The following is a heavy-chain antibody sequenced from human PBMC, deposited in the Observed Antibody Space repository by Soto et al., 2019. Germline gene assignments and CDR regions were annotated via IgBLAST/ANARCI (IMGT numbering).Heavy chain of an antibody. CDR1: GYTFTSYY. Sequence: ASVKVSCKASGYTFTSYYMHWVRQAPGQGLEWMGIINPSGGSTSYAQKFQGRVTMTRDTSTSTVYMELSSLRSEDTAVYYCARGQYYNFWGGFSPSPPPPSYYYMDVWGKGTTVTVSS. J-gene: IGHJ6*03. CDR3: ARGQYYNFWGGFSPSPPPPSYYYMDV. D-gene: IGHD3-3*01. CDR2: INPSGGST. V-gene: IGHV1-46*01.